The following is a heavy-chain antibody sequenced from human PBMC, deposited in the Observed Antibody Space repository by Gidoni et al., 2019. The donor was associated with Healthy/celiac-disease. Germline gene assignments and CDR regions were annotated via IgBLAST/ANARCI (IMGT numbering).Heavy chain of an antibody. V-gene: IGHV4-4*02. CDR1: GGSISRSNW. Sequence: QVQLRESGPGLVKPSGTLSLTCAVSGGSISRSNWWSWVRQPPGKGLEWIGEIYHSGSTNYNPSLKSRVTISVDKSKNQFSLKLSSVTAADTAVYYCARSPTGYSSSWYGGGAFDIWGQGTMVTVSS. J-gene: IGHJ3*02. CDR3: ARSPTGYSSSWYGGGAFDI. CDR2: IYHSGST. D-gene: IGHD6-13*01.